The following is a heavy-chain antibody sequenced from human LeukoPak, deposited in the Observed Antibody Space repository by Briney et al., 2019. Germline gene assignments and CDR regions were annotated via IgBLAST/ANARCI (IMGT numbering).Heavy chain of an antibody. CDR3: ARDARGYYYDSSGYYP. CDR2: ISSSSSYI. V-gene: IGHV3-21*01. J-gene: IGHJ5*02. CDR1: GFTFSSYS. D-gene: IGHD3-22*01. Sequence: GGSLRLSCAASGFTFSSYSMNWVRQAPGKGLEWVSSISSSSSYIYYADSVKGRFTISRDNAKNSLYLQMNSLRAEDTAVYYCARDARGYYYDSSGYYPWGQGTLVTVS.